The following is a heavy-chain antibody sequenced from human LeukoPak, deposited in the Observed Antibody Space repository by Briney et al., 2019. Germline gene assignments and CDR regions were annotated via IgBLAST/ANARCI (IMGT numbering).Heavy chain of an antibody. J-gene: IGHJ4*02. CDR2: ISYDGSNK. D-gene: IGHD7-27*01. CDR3: AREDWGLDY. V-gene: IGHV3-30-3*01. Sequence: GGSLRLSCAASGFTFSSYAMHWVRQAPGKGREWVAVISYDGSNKYYADSVKGRFTISRDNSKNTLYLQMNSLRAEDTAVYYCAREDWGLDYWGQGTLVTVSS. CDR1: GFTFSSYA.